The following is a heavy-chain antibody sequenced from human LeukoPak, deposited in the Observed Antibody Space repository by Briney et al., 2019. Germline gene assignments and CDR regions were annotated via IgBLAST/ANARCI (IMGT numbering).Heavy chain of an antibody. Sequence: SVKVSCKASGGTFSSYAIIWVRQAPGQGLEWMGRIIPILGIANYAQKFQGRVTITADKSTSTAYMELSSLRSEDTAVYYCARDRSAYCGGDCYSGGYWGQGTLVTVSS. CDR3: ARDRSAYCGGDCYSGGY. D-gene: IGHD2-21*02. CDR2: IIPILGIA. CDR1: GGTFSSYA. V-gene: IGHV1-69*04. J-gene: IGHJ4*02.